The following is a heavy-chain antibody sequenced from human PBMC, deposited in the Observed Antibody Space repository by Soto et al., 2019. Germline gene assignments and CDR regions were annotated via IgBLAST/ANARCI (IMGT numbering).Heavy chain of an antibody. Sequence: QVQLVQSGAEVKKPGSSVKVSCKASGGTFSSYTISWVRQAPGQGLEWMGRIIPILGIANYAQKFQGRVTITADKSTSTAYMELSSLRSEDTAVYYCARDLVYHYAYYYYYMDVWGKGTTVTVSS. CDR1: GGTFSSYT. CDR2: IIPILGIA. V-gene: IGHV1-69*08. D-gene: IGHD3-16*01. J-gene: IGHJ6*03. CDR3: ARDLVYHYAYYYYYMDV.